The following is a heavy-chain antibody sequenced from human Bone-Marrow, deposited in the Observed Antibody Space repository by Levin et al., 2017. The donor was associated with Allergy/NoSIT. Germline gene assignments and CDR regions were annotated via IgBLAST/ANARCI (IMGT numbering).Heavy chain of an antibody. V-gene: IGHV4-59*01. D-gene: IGHD3-10*01. CDR1: GDYIGDFW. CDR3: ARGHYGN. Sequence: SETLSLTCTVSGDYIGDFWWRWIRQPPGEGLEYIGYISDSGITNYNPSLKSRVIISRDTSRNQLYLMLTSVTAADTAVYYCARGHYGNWGQGTKVTVSA. J-gene: IGHJ3*01. CDR2: ISDSGIT.